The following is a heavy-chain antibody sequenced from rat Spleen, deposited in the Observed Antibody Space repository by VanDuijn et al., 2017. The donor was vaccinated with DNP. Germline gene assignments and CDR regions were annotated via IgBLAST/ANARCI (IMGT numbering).Heavy chain of an antibody. J-gene: IGHJ2*01. D-gene: IGHD5-1*01. CDR3: TRKTG. CDR2: ISSVGST. CDR1: GFSLTTYG. V-gene: IGHV2S8*01. Sequence: QVQLKESGPGVVQPSQTLSLTCTVSGFSLTTYGVSWVRQPPGKGLEWIAAISSVGSTYYNSGLKSRLSISRDTSKSQVFLKMNSLQMEDTAIYCCTRKTGWGQGVMVTVSS.